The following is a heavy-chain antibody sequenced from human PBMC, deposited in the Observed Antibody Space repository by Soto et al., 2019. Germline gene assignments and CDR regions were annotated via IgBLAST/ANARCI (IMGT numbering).Heavy chain of an antibody. CDR3: VRALGSRFMEWPRFDP. Sequence: QVQLQESGPGLVKPSQTLSLTCTVSGASISSGDYYWSWIRQPPGKGLEWIAHISYRGTTNYNPSLKSRVTMSVDTPKNQFSLKLNSVNAADTAVYYCVRALGSRFMEWPRFDPWGQGTLVTVSS. CDR1: GASISSGDYY. J-gene: IGHJ5*02. D-gene: IGHD3-3*01. V-gene: IGHV4-30-4*01. CDR2: ISYRGTT.